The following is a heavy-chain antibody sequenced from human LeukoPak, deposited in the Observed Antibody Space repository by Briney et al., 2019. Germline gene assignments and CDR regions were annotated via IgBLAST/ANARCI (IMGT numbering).Heavy chain of an antibody. CDR1: GYSITTGNY. D-gene: IGHD3-16*01. CDR2: IYHSGST. V-gene: IGHV4-38-2*01. Sequence: SETLSLTCAVSGYSITTGNYWGWVRQPPGKRLEWIGSIYHSGSTYYNPSLKSRVTISVDTSKNQFSLKLSSLIAADTAAYYCARVGGAFDVWGQGTTVTVSS. CDR3: ARVGGAFDV. J-gene: IGHJ3*01.